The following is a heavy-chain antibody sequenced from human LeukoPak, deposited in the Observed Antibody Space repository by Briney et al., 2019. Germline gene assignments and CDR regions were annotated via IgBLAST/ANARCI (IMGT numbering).Heavy chain of an antibody. V-gene: IGHV3-13*01. J-gene: IGHJ4*02. CDR1: GFTFSSYD. Sequence: GGSLRLSCAASGFTFSSYDMHWVRQPTGKGLEWVSAIGTAGDTYYSHSVKGRFTISRENAKNSLYLQMNSLRAEDTAVYYCARGEGYDSSGYFRFDYWGQGTLVTVSS. D-gene: IGHD3-22*01. CDR3: ARGEGYDSSGYFRFDY. CDR2: IGTAGDT.